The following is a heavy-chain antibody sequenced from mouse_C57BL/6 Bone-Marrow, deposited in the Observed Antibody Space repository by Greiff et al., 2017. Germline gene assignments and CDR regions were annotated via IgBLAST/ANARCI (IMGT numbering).Heavy chain of an antibody. Sequence: EVKLMESGGDLVKPGGSLKLSCAASGFTFSSYGMSWVRQTPDKRLEWVATISSGGSYTYYPDSVKGRFTISRDNAKNTLYLQMSSLKSEDTAMYYCARHRELLRFDYWGQGTTLTVSS. CDR1: GFTFSSYG. V-gene: IGHV5-6*01. J-gene: IGHJ2*01. CDR3: ARHRELLRFDY. D-gene: IGHD1-1*01. CDR2: ISSGGSYT.